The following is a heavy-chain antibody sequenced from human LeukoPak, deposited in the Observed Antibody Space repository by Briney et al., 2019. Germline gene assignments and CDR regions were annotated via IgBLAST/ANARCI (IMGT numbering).Heavy chain of an antibody. CDR1: GYTFTNYF. CDR3: ARDYYDSSGYPNWFDP. V-gene: IGHV1-46*01. CDR2: IYPSGGST. J-gene: IGHJ5*02. D-gene: IGHD3-22*01. Sequence: ASVKVSCKASGYTFTNYFIHWVRQAPGQGLEWMGIIYPSGGSTSYAQKFQGRVTMTRDTSTSTVYMELSSLRSEDTAVYYCARDYYDSSGYPNWFDPWGQGTLVTVSS.